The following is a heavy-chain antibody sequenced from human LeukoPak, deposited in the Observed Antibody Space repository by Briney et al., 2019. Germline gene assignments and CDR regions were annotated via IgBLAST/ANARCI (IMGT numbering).Heavy chain of an antibody. Sequence: PGGSLRLSCAASGFTFSSYAMSWVRQAPGKGLEWVSAISGSGGSTYYADSVKGRFTISRDNSKNTLYRQMNSLRAEDTAVYYCAKGAITIFGVALYNWFDPWGQGTLVTVSS. J-gene: IGHJ5*02. CDR2: ISGSGGST. V-gene: IGHV3-23*01. CDR3: AKGAITIFGVALYNWFDP. D-gene: IGHD3-3*01. CDR1: GFTFSSYA.